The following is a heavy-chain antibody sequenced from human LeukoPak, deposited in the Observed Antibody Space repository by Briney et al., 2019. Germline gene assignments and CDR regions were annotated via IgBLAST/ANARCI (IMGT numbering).Heavy chain of an antibody. CDR3: ARAGVDYYDSSGQLDY. CDR2: LSGDGGYK. Sequence: PGGSLRLSCAASGFTFTTYAMNWVRQAPGKGLEWVSGLSGDGGYKYYADSVKGRFTISRDNAKNSLYLQMNSLRAEDTAVYYCARAGVDYYDSSGQLDYWGQGTLVTVSS. J-gene: IGHJ4*02. V-gene: IGHV3-21*04. CDR1: GFTFTTYA. D-gene: IGHD3-22*01.